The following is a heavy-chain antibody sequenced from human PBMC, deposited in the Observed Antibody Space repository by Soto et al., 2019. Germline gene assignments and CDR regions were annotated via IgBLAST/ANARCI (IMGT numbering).Heavy chain of an antibody. CDR2: IYYSGST. Sequence: PSETLSLTCTVSGGSISSSSYYWGWIRQPPGKGLEWIGSIYYSGSTYYNPSLKSRVTISVDTSKNQFSLKLSSVTAADTAVYDCARGSIALWDYYDSSGPWGQGTRVTVSS. D-gene: IGHD3-22*01. V-gene: IGHV4-39*01. J-gene: IGHJ5*02. CDR1: GGSISSSSYY. CDR3: ARGSIALWDYYDSSGP.